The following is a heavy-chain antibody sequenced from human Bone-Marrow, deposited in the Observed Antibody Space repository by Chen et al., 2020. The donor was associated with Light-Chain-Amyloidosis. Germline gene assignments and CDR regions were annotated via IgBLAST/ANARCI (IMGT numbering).Heavy chain of an antibody. Sequence: VSQAPGKGLEWVSTISGSGGSRYYGDSVKGRLTISRDNSKNALFLQRNSLRAEDTAVYYCAKDIAYDDILPGYPADAFDIWGQGTMVTVSS. CDR2: ISGSGGSR. J-gene: IGHJ3*02. V-gene: IGHV3-23*01. D-gene: IGHD3-9*01. CDR3: AKDIAYDDILPGYPADAFDI.